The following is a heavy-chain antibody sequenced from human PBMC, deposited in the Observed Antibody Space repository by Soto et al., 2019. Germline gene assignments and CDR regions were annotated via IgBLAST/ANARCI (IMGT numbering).Heavy chain of an antibody. Sequence: QVTLKESGPTLVKPTQTLTLTCTVSGLSLRTTGVGVGWVRQPPGKDLEWLALLYWDDDKRYSPSLRSRLTIAKDISEKQVVLTMTNMDTVDTATYYCVQSRCGGDCLEIYSSHAYNGLDVWDQGTTVTVSS. CDR2: LYWDDDK. CDR1: GLSLRTTGVG. J-gene: IGHJ6*02. D-gene: IGHD2-21*02. V-gene: IGHV2-5*02. CDR3: VQSRCGGDCLEIYSSHAYNGLDV.